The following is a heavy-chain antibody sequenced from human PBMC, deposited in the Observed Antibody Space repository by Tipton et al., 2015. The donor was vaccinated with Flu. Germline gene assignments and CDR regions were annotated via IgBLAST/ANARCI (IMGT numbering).Heavy chain of an antibody. J-gene: IGHJ4*02. CDR2: MNPNSGNT. D-gene: IGHD6-13*01. CDR1: GYTFTSYD. Sequence: QLVQSGAEVKKPGASVKVSCKASGYTFTSYDINWVRQATGQGLEWMGWMNPNSGNTGYAQKFQGRVTMTRNTSISTAYMELSSLRSEDTAVYYCARARRGGQQLVRYHFDYWGQGTLVTVSS. CDR3: ARARRGGQQLVRYHFDY. V-gene: IGHV1-8*01.